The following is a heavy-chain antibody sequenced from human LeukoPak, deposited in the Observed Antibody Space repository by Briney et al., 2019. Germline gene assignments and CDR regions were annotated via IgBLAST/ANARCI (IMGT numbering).Heavy chain of an antibody. CDR2: ISSSSSYI. J-gene: IGHJ4*02. CDR1: GFTFSSYS. V-gene: IGHV3-21*01. D-gene: IGHD3-3*01. Sequence: PGGSLRLSCAASGFTFSSYSMNWVRQAPGKGLDWVSSISSSSSYIYYADSVKGRFTISRDNAKNSLYLQMNSLRAEDTAVYYCARGEYYDFWSGYFDYWGQGTLVTVSS. CDR3: ARGEYYDFWSGYFDY.